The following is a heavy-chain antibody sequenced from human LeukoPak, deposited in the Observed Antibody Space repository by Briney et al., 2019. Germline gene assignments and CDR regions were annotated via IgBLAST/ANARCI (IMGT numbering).Heavy chain of an antibody. CDR3: ARGGYSGYDKNFDY. J-gene: IGHJ4*02. Sequence: GGSLRLSCAASGFTFSSYEMNWVRQAPGKGLEWVSYISSSGSTIYYADSVKGRSTISRDNAKNSLYLQMNSLRAEDTAVYYCARGGYSGYDKNFDYWGQGTLVTVSS. V-gene: IGHV3-48*03. CDR1: GFTFSSYE. CDR2: ISSSGSTI. D-gene: IGHD5-12*01.